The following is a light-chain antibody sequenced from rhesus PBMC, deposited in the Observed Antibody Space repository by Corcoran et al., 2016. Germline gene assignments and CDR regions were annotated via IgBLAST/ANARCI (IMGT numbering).Light chain of an antibody. Sequence: DIQMTQSPSPLSASVGDRVTITCRASPGISNWLAWYQQKPGKAPKLLSYRASNLETGVPSRCSGSGSGTDFTLTIGSLQPEDIATYSCQQRDNSPPTFGGGTKVEIK. J-gene: IGKJ4*01. CDR3: QQRDNSPPT. CDR2: RAS. CDR1: PGISNW. V-gene: IGKV1-69*01.